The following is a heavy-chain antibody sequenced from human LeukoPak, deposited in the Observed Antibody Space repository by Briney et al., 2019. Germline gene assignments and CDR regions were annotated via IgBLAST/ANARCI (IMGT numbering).Heavy chain of an antibody. Sequence: SETLSLTCAVYGGSFSGYYWTWIRQPPGKGLEWIGEINHSGSTNYNPSLKSRVTISVDTSKNQFSLKLSSVTAADTAVYYCARQRAAAGHRNYYYYMDVWGKGTTVTISS. V-gene: IGHV4-34*01. CDR1: GGSFSGYY. J-gene: IGHJ6*03. CDR3: ARQRAAAGHRNYYYYMDV. D-gene: IGHD6-13*01. CDR2: INHSGST.